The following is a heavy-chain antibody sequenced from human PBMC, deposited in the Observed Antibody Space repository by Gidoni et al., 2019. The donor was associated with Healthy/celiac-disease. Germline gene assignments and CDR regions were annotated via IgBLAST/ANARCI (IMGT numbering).Heavy chain of an antibody. CDR2: IKSKTDGGTT. CDR3: TTGTIEMATINDAFDI. CDR1: GFAFSNAW. J-gene: IGHJ3*02. V-gene: IGHV3-15*01. Sequence: EVQLVESGGGLVKPGGSLRLSCAASGFAFSNAWRGWVRQAPGKGLEWVGRIKSKTDGGTTDYAAPVKGRFTISRDDSKNTLYLQMNSLKTEDTAVYYCTTGTIEMATINDAFDIWGQGTMVTVSS. D-gene: IGHD5-12*01.